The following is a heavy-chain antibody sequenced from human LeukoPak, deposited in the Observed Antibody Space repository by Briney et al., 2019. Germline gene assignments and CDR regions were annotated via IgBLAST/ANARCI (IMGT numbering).Heavy chain of an antibody. V-gene: IGHV3-30*03. J-gene: IGHJ3*02. CDR2: IAHDGSIK. CDR1: GFTFSNYG. Sequence: GRSLRLSCAASGFTFSNYGMHWVRQAPGKGLEWVAVIAHDGSIKHYADSVKGRFTISRDNSKNTLYLQMNSLRAEDTAVYYCARDTSWAFDIWGQGTMVTVSS. CDR3: ARDTSWAFDI.